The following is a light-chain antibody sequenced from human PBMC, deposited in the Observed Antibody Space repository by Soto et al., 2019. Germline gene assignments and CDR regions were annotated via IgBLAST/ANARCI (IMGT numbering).Light chain of an antibody. Sequence: QSVLTQPRSVSGSPGQSVTVSCTGTSSDVGADDFVSWYQQHPGKAPKLVIFDVNKRPSGVPDRFSGSRSSNTASLSISGLRAEDEADYYCCSYPDNYTLYVFGTGTKVTVL. J-gene: IGLJ1*01. CDR3: CSYPDNYTLYV. V-gene: IGLV2-11*01. CDR2: DVN. CDR1: SSDVGADDF.